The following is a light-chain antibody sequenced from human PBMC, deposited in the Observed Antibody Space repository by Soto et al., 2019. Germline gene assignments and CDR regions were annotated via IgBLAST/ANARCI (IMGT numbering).Light chain of an antibody. CDR1: QSISTN. CDR3: QQYNTWPPR. V-gene: IGKV3-15*01. Sequence: EIVMTQSPATLSVSPGESATLSCRASQSISTNLAWYQQKPGQAPRLLISGASTRATGIPARFSGSGSGTEFTLTISSLXXXXXXVYYCQQYNTWPPRFGPGTKIHI. J-gene: IGKJ3*01. CDR2: GAS.